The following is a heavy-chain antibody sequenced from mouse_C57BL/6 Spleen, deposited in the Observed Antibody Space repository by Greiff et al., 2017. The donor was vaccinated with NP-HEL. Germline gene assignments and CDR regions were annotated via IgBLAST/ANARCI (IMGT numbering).Heavy chain of an antibody. D-gene: IGHD1-1*01. CDR2: IDPETGGT. J-gene: IGHJ1*03. CDR1: GYTFTDYE. V-gene: IGHV1-15*01. CDR3: TSDYYGSSLYWYFDV. Sequence: VQLQQSGAELVRPGASVTLSCKASGYTFTDYEMHWVKQTPVHGLEWIGAIDPETGGTAYNQKFKGKAILTADKSSSTAYMELRSLTSEDPAVYYCTSDYYGSSLYWYFDVWGTGTTVTVSS.